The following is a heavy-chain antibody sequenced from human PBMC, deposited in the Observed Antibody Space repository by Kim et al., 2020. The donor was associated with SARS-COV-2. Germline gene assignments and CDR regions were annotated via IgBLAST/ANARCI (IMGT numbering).Heavy chain of an antibody. CDR2: IKSDGSST. Sequence: GGSLRLSCAASGFTFSSYWMHWVRQAPGKGLVWVSRIKSDGSSTSYADSVKGRFTIPRDNAKNTLYLQMNSLRAEETAVYQCARETMVRGDYYSDNWGQGTLVAVSS. CDR3: ARETMVRGDYYSDN. J-gene: IGHJ4*02. V-gene: IGHV3-74*01. D-gene: IGHD3-10*01. CDR1: GFTFSSYW.